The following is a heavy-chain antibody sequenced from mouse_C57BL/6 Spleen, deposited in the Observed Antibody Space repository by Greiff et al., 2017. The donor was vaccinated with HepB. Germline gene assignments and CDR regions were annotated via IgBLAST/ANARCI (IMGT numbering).Heavy chain of an antibody. CDR3: ARSGGNYLYYFDY. V-gene: IGHV1-61*01. CDR1: GYTFTSYW. CDR2: IYPSDSET. J-gene: IGHJ2*01. D-gene: IGHD2-1*01. Sequence: QVQLQQPGAELVRPGSSVKLSCKASGYTFTSYWMDWVKQRPGQGLEWIGNIYPSDSETHYNQKFKDKATLTVDKSSSTAYMQLSSLTSEDSAVYYCARSGGNYLYYFDYWGQGTTLTVSS.